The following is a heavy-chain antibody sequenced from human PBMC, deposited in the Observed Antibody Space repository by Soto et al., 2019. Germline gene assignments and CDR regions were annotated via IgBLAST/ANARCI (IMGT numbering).Heavy chain of an antibody. J-gene: IGHJ4*02. CDR1: GGTFSSYA. D-gene: IGHD5-18*01. CDR2: IIPIFGTA. V-gene: IGHV1-69*13. Sequence: SVKVSCKASGGTFSSYAISWVRQAPGQGLEWMGGIIPIFGTANYAQKFQGRVTITADESTSTAYMELSSLSSVTAADTAVYYCARHGGDSYGWVSSWGQGTLVTVSS. CDR3: ARHGGDSYGWVSS.